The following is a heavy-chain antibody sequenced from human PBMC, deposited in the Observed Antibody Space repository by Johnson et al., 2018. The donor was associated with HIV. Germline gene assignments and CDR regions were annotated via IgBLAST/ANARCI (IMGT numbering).Heavy chain of an antibody. J-gene: IGHJ3*02. CDR3: ARGAVGGTTYAFDI. Sequence: VQLVESGGGVVQPGGSLTLSCAASGFTFSSYWMYWVRQVAGKGLVWVARINSDGSRTNYADSVKGRFTISRDNSKNTLYLQMNSLRAEDTALYYCARGAVGGTTYAFDIWGQGTMVTVSS. CDR1: GFTFSSYW. D-gene: IGHD1-26*01. V-gene: IGHV3-74*02. CDR2: INSDGSRT.